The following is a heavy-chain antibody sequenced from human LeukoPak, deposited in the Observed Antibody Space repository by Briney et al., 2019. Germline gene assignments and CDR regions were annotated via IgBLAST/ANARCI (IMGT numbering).Heavy chain of an antibody. CDR3: ARGALMAPGLFDY. CDR2: IKQDGNEK. Sequence: PGGSLRLSCAASGFSFSSYWMSWVRQAPGKGLEWVANIKQDGNEKYYVDSVKGRFTISRDNAKNSLYLQMNSLRAEDTAVYYCARGALMAPGLFDYWGQGTLVTVSS. J-gene: IGHJ4*02. D-gene: IGHD1-14*01. V-gene: IGHV3-7*05. CDR1: GFSFSSYW.